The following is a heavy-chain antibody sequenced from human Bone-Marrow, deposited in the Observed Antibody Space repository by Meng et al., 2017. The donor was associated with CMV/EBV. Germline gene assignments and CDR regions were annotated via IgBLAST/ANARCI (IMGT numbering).Heavy chain of an antibody. J-gene: IGHJ5*02. V-gene: IGHV4-39*01. CDR3: ARGSTAARLGWFDP. D-gene: IGHD6-6*01. Sequence: GSLRLSCTVSGGSISSSSYYWGWIRQPPGKGLEWIGSIYYSGSTYYNPSLKSRVTISVDTSKNQFSLKLSSVAAADTAVYYCARGSTAARLGWFDPWGQGTRVTVSS. CDR1: GGSISSSSYY. CDR2: IYYSGST.